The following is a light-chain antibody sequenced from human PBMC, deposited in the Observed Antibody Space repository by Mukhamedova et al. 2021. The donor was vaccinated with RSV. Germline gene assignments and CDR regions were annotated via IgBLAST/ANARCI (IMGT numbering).Light chain of an antibody. V-gene: IGKV1-39*01. CDR2: TAS. J-gene: IGKJ4*01. Sequence: WYQRRVHGRAPKLLIYTASSLQSGVPSRFSGSGSGTDFTLTITSLQTEDFAAYYCQQTYSAPRSFGGGTTVEIK. CDR3: QQTYSAPRS.